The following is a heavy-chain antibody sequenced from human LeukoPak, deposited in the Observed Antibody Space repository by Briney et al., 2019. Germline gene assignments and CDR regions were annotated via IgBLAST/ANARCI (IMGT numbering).Heavy chain of an antibody. J-gene: IGHJ4*02. D-gene: IGHD5-24*01. Sequence: ASVTVSCKASGYTFTDYYLHWVRQAPGQGLEWMGWINPNSGGTNYAQTFQGRVTMTRDTSTTTAYLELSRLRSDDTAVYYCARIGYNHSFDYWGQGTLVTVSS. CDR3: ARIGYNHSFDY. V-gene: IGHV1-2*02. CDR2: INPNSGGT. CDR1: GYTFTDYY.